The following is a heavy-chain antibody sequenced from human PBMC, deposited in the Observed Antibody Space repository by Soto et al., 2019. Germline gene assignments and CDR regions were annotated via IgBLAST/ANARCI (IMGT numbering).Heavy chain of an antibody. CDR1: GYSFTSYW. D-gene: IGHD6-19*01. Sequence: EVQLVQSGAEVKKPGESLRISCKGSGYSFTSYWISWVRQMPGKGLEWMGRIDPSDSYTNYSPSFQGHVTISADKSISSAYLQWSSLKASDTAMYYCARIDRLEPGIAVAGLHYWGQGTLVTVSS. J-gene: IGHJ4*02. V-gene: IGHV5-10-1*03. CDR3: ARIDRLEPGIAVAGLHY. CDR2: IDPSDSYT.